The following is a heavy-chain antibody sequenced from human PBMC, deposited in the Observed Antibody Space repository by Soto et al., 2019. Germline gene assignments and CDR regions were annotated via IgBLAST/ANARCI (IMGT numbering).Heavy chain of an antibody. CDR1: EFSFRSYW. J-gene: IGHJ4*02. CDR3: AKDLRGSLAVDY. Sequence: PGGSLRLSCAASEFSFRSYWMTWVRQAPGKGLEWVALINEDGSQKYYVGSVKGRFIISRDNAKDSVYMQMDSLRAEDTAVYYCAKDLRGSLAVDYWGQGTLVTVSS. V-gene: IGHV3-7*03. CDR2: INEDGSQK. D-gene: IGHD2-15*01.